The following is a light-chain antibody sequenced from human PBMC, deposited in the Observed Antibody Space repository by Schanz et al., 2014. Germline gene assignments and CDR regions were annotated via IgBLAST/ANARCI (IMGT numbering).Light chain of an antibody. CDR3: SSFAGSNNYV. CDR2: DVS. V-gene: IGLV2-8*01. CDR1: SSDVGGYNY. J-gene: IGLJ1*01. Sequence: QSALTQPASVSGSPGQSITISCTGTSSDVGGYNYVSWYQQHPGKAPKLMIYDVSNRPSGVPDRFSGSKSGNTASLTVSGLQAEDEADYYCSSFAGSNNYVFGTGTKLTVL.